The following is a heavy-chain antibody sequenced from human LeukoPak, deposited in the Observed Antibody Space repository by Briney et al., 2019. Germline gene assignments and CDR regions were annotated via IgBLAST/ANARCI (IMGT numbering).Heavy chain of an antibody. V-gene: IGHV1-18*01. CDR2: ISAYNGNT. J-gene: IGHJ4*02. CDR1: GYTFTSYG. CDR3: ARVFVRDGYNLGYFDY. Sequence: EASAKVSCKASGYTFTSYGISWVRQAPGQGLEWMGWISAYNGNTNYAQKLQGRVTMTTDTSTSTAYMELRSLRSDDTAVYYCARVFVRDGYNLGYFDYWGQGTLVTVSS. D-gene: IGHD5-24*01.